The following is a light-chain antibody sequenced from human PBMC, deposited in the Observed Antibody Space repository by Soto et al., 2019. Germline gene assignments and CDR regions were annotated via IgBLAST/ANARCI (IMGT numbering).Light chain of an antibody. V-gene: IGKV3-20*01. CDR2: RIS. Sequence: EIVLTQSPGTLSLSPGYGASLSCMASQSVPNSLLAWYRQTHGQAHRLLIYRISNRATGVPDRFSGSGSGTDFTLTIRRLESEEFAVYYCQQYGSSQYTGGQGTQVAIK. CDR3: QQYGSSQYT. CDR1: QSVPNSL. J-gene: IGKJ2*01.